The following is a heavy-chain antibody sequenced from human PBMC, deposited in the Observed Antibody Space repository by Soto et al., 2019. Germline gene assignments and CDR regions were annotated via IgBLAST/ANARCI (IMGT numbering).Heavy chain of an antibody. Sequence: QVQLVESGGGVVQTGRSLRLSCAASGFTFSSYGMHWVRQAPGKGLEWVAVISYDGGNKYYADSVKGRFTISRDNSKNTLYLQMNSLRAEDTAVYYCAEADSGYDSPFDYWGQGTLVTVSS. CDR2: ISYDGGNK. CDR1: GFTFSSYG. J-gene: IGHJ4*02. V-gene: IGHV3-30*18. CDR3: AEADSGYDSPFDY. D-gene: IGHD5-12*01.